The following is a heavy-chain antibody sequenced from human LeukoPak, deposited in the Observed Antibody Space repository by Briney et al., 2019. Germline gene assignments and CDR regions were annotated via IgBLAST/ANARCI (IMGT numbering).Heavy chain of an antibody. J-gene: IGHJ4*02. V-gene: IGHV4-38-2*01. D-gene: IGHD3-10*02. CDR3: ARHLYDQGVADPFDY. Sequence: SETLSLTCAVSGYSISSGYYWGWIRQPPGKGLEWIGSIYHSGSTYYNPSLKSRVTISVDTSKNQFSLKLSSVAAADTAVYYCARHLYDQGVADPFDYWGQGTLVTVSS. CDR1: GYSISSGYY. CDR2: IYHSGST.